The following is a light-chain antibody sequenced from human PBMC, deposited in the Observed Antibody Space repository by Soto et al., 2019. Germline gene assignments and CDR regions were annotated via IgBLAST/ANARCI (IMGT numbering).Light chain of an antibody. V-gene: IGLV2-14*03. Sequence: QSALTQPASVSGYPGQSITISCTGATTDVDGYDYVSWYQQHPCQAPKLMIFDVNNRPSGVSGRFSGSKSGDTASLTISGLQAEDNGDYYCTSYTGSAPFDVFGSGTKLTVL. CDR1: TTDVDGYDY. J-gene: IGLJ1*01. CDR2: DVN. CDR3: TSYTGSAPFDV.